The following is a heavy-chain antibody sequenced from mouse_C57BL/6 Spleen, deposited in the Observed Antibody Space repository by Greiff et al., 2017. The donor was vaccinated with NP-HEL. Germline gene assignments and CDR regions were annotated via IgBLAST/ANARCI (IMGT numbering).Heavy chain of an antibody. Sequence: EVQLVQSGAGLVQPGESLKLSCESNDYAFPSHDMSWVRQTPEKRLALVAAINRDGGSTYYPDTIESRFIISRDNTKKTLYLQMSSLTSEDTALYYCARRNNYGAMDDWGQGTSVTVSS. CDR2: INRDGGST. V-gene: IGHV5-2*01. CDR1: DYAFPSHD. J-gene: IGHJ4*01. CDR3: ARRNNYGAMDD. D-gene: IGHD5-2*01.